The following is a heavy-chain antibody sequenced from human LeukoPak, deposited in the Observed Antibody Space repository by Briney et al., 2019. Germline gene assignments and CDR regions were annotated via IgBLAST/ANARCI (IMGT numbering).Heavy chain of an antibody. CDR3: AKTGGPWD. CDR2: IYRDGTT. D-gene: IGHD7-27*01. CDR1: GFTVSSNF. Sequence: GGSLRLSCAASGFTVSSNFMTWVRQAPGKGLEWVSVIYRDGTTYYADSVKGRFTISRDTSRNTLDLQMNSLRAEDTAVYYCAKTGGPWDWGQGALVTVSP. V-gene: IGHV3-53*01. J-gene: IGHJ4*02.